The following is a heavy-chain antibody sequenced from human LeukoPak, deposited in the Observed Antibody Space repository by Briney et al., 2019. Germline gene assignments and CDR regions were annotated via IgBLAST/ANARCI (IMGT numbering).Heavy chain of an antibody. D-gene: IGHD2-21*02. CDR2: VSPKSGGT. V-gene: IGHV1-2*02. CDR3: ARDPGVTNWFDP. CDR1: GYTFTSYY. Sequence: ASVKVSCKASGYTFTSYYMHWVRQAPGQGLEWMGWVSPKSGGTKYAQKFQGRVTMTRDTSISTVYMELTSLRSDDTAVYYCARDPGVTNWFDPWGQGTLVTVSS. J-gene: IGHJ5*02.